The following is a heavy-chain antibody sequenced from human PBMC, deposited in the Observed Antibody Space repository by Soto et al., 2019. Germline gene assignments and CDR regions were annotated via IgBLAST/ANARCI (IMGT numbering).Heavy chain of an antibody. CDR3: ARGYTYWYFDL. J-gene: IGHJ2*01. V-gene: IGHV1-8*01. CDR1: GYTFTSYD. Sequence: ASVKVSCKASGYTFTSYDINWVRQATGQGLEWMGWMNPNSGNTGYAQKFQGRVTMTRDTSTSTVYMELSSLRSEDTAVYYCARGYTYWYFDLWGRGTLVTVSS. CDR2: MNPNSGNT. D-gene: IGHD4-4*01.